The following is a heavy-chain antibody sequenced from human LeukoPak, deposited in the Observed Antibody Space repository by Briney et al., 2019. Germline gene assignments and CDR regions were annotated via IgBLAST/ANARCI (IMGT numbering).Heavy chain of an antibody. CDR2: IYYSGST. D-gene: IGHD3-3*01. CDR1: GGSISSSSYY. V-gene: IGHV4-39*01. Sequence: PSETLSLTCTASGGSISSSSYYWGWIRQPPGKGLEWIGSIYYSGSTYYNPSLKSRVTISVDTSKNQFSLKLSSVTAADTAVYYCASRFGVDPPLTLSDWGQGTLVTVSS. CDR3: ASRFGVDPPLTLSD. J-gene: IGHJ4*02.